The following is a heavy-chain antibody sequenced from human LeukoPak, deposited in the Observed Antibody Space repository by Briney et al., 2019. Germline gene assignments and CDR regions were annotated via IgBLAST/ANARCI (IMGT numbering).Heavy chain of an antibody. CDR3: ARGYQKIYGDYYFDY. D-gene: IGHD4-17*01. V-gene: IGHV4-61*01. Sequence: PSETLSLTCTVSGGSISSGSYYWSWIRQPPGKGLEWIGYIYYSGSTNYNPSLKSRVTISVDTSKNQFSLKLSSVTAADTAVYYCARGYQKIYGDYYFDYWGQGTLVTVSS. CDR1: GGSISSGSYY. J-gene: IGHJ4*02. CDR2: IYYSGST.